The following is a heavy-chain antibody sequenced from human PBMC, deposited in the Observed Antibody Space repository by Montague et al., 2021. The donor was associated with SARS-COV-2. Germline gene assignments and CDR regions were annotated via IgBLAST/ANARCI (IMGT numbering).Heavy chain of an antibody. D-gene: IGHD3-3*01. V-gene: IGHV4-59*01. CDR3: AGTYYDFWSGFIHYYYMDV. CDR2: IYYSGST. J-gene: IGHJ6*03. Sequence: SETVSLTCTVSGGSISSYYWSWIRQPPGKGLEWIGYIYYSGSTNYNPSLKSRVTISVDTSKNQFSLKLSSVTAADTAVYYCAGTYYDFWSGFIHYYYMDVWGKGTTVTVSS. CDR1: GGSISSYY.